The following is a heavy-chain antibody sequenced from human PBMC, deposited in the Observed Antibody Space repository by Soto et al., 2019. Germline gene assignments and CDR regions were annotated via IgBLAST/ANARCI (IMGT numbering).Heavy chain of an antibody. CDR2: MSYDGSDK. Sequence: GGSLRLSCAASGFTFSNYGMHWVRQAPGKGLGWVAVMSYDGSDKYYADSVKGRFTISRDNPKSTLHLQMNSLRVEDTAVYYCAKVGCTGGTCTNYFDYWGQGTLVTVSS. CDR3: AKVGCTGGTCTNYFDY. J-gene: IGHJ4*02. V-gene: IGHV3-30*18. CDR1: GFTFSNYG. D-gene: IGHD2-8*02.